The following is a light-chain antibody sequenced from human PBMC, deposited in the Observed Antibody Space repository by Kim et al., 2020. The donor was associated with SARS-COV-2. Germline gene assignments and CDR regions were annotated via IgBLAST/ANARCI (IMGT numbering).Light chain of an antibody. CDR1: QSISSY. Sequence: DIQMTQSPSSLSASVGDRVTITCRASQSISSYLNWYQQKPGKAPKLLIYAASSLQSGVPSRFSGSGSGTDVTLTISSMQREDNASYYWQQSYSTPLTVGGGTKLEI. V-gene: IGKV1-39*01. CDR2: AAS. CDR3: QQSYSTPLT. J-gene: IGKJ4*01.